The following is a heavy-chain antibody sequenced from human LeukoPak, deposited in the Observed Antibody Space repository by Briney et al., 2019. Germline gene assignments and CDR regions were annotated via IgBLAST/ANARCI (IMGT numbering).Heavy chain of an antibody. CDR3: ARVKERFLEWPLYYGMDV. J-gene: IGHJ6*02. CDR2: ISYDGSNK. V-gene: IGHV3-30-3*01. CDR1: GFTFSSYA. D-gene: IGHD3-3*01. Sequence: PGGSLRLSCAASGFTFSSYAMHWVRQAPGKGLEWVAVISYDGSNKYYADSVKGRFTIPRDNSKNTLYLQMNSLRAEDTAVYYCARVKERFLEWPLYYGMDVWGQGTTVTVSS.